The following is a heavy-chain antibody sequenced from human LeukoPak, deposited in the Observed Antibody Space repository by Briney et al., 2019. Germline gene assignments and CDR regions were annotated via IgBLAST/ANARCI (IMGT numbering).Heavy chain of an antibody. CDR2: IYYSGST. Sequence: TASETLSLTCTVSGGSISSYYWSWIRQPPGKGLEWIGYIYYSGSTNYNPSLKSRVTISVDTSKNQFSLKLSSVTAADTAVYYCARVAFSEYMDVWGKGTTVTISS. D-gene: IGHD1-14*01. CDR3: ARVAFSEYMDV. V-gene: IGHV4-59*01. J-gene: IGHJ6*03. CDR1: GGSISSYY.